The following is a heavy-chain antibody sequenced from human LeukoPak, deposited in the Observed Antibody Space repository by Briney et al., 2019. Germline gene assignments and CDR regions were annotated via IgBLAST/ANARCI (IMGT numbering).Heavy chain of an antibody. CDR1: RFTFSSYG. Sequence: GGSLRLSCAASRFTFSSYGMHWVRQAPGKGLEWVAVISYDGSNKYYADSVKGRFTISRDNSKNTLYLQMNSLRAEDTAVYYCAKERRPRGAFDIWGQGTMVTVSS. CDR3: AKERRPRGAFDI. V-gene: IGHV3-30*18. D-gene: IGHD1-14*01. J-gene: IGHJ3*02. CDR2: ISYDGSNK.